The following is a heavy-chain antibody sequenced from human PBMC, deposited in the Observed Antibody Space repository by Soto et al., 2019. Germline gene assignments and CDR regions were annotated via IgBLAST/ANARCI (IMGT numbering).Heavy chain of an antibody. CDR1: GFTFSSYG. J-gene: IGHJ6*02. CDR2: MSYDGSK. D-gene: IGHD4-17*01. Sequence: QVQLVESGGGVVQPGRSLRLSCAAAGFTFSSYGMHWVRQAPGTGLEWVAVMSYDGSKYYADTVKGRFTISRDNSKNTLYLQINSQRPEDTAVYYCAKDFTPWFGDYFYYYYGMDVWGQGTTVTVSS. CDR3: AKDFTPWFGDYFYYYYGMDV. V-gene: IGHV3-30*18.